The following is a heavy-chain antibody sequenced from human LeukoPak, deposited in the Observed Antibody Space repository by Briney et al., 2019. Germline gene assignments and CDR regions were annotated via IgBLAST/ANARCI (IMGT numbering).Heavy chain of an antibody. D-gene: IGHD1-26*01. CDR3: AREGSGSELTSYRAFDI. J-gene: IGHJ3*02. CDR1: GYIFTSYG. CDR2: ISAYNGNT. V-gene: IGHV1-18*01. Sequence: ASVKVSCKASGYIFTSYGISWVRQAPGQGLEWMGWISAYNGNTNYAQKFQGRVTMTTDTSTSIAYMELRSLRSDDTAVYYCAREGSGSELTSYRAFDIWGQGTMVTVSS.